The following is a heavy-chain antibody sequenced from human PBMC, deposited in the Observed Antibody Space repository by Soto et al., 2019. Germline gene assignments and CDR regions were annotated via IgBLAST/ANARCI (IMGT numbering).Heavy chain of an antibody. CDR2: ISGSGGST. J-gene: IGHJ6*02. V-gene: IGHV3-23*01. Sequence: EVQLLESGGGLVQPGGSLRLSCAASGFTFSSYAMSWVRQAPGKGLEWVSAISGSGGSTYYADSVKGRFTISRDNSKNTLYLQMNSLRAEDTAVYYCAKAGTGSYYYYYYGMDVWGQGTTVTVSS. CDR3: AKAGTGSYYYYYYGMDV. CDR1: GFTFSSYA. D-gene: IGHD6-19*01.